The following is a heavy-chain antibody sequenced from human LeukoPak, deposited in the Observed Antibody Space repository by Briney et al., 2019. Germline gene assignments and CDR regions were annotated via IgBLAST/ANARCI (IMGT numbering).Heavy chain of an antibody. CDR2: ISYDGSNK. V-gene: IGHV3-30*18. CDR3: AKVEQWLVDPPDY. J-gene: IGHJ4*02. CDR1: GFTFSSYG. D-gene: IGHD6-19*01. Sequence: PGGSLRLSCAASGFTFSSYGMHWVRQSPGKGLEWVAVISYDGSNKYYADSVKGRFTISRDNSKNTLYLQMNSLRAEDTAVYYCAKVEQWLVDPPDYWGQGTLVTVSS.